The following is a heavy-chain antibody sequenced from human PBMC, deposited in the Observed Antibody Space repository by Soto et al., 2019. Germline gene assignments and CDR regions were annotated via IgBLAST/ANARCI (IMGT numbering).Heavy chain of an antibody. D-gene: IGHD3-10*01. Sequence: QVQLVESGGGVVQPGRSLRLSCAASGFTFSHSGFHWVRQAPGKGLEWVIFISSDGNSQYYGDSVKGRFTISRDNSRNTLYLQMNSLRPEDTAVYYCAKETPGTVSRWGQGTLVTVSS. CDR2: ISSDGNSQ. J-gene: IGHJ4*02. CDR3: AKETPGTVSR. CDR1: GFTFSHSG. V-gene: IGHV3-30*18.